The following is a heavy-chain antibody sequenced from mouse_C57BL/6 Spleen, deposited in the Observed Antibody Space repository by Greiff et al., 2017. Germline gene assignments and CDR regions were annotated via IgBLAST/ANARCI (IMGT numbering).Heavy chain of an antibody. CDR2: IDPSDSYT. CDR3: ARAGNYYGSSSYFGY. D-gene: IGHD1-1*01. CDR1: GYTFTSYW. Sequence: QVQLQQSGAELVKPGASVKLSCKASGYTFTSYWMQWVKQRPGQGLEWIGEIDPSDSYTNYNQQFKGKATLTVDTSSSTAYMQLSSLTSEDSAVYYCARAGNYYGSSSYFGYWGQGTTLTVSS. J-gene: IGHJ2*01. V-gene: IGHV1-50*01.